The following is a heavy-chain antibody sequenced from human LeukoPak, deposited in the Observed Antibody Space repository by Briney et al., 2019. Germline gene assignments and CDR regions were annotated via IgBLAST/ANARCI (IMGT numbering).Heavy chain of an antibody. CDR1: GGSISSPSYY. CDR2: IYNSGIT. V-gene: IGHV4-61*02. D-gene: IGHD3-22*01. J-gene: IGHJ3*02. Sequence: SETLSLTCTVSGGSISSPSYYWTWIRQPAGKGLEWIGRIYNSGITNYNPSLKSRLTISVDTSRNQFSLRLTSVTAADTAVYFCARGPYSYDSSGAFDIWGQGTMVTVSS. CDR3: ARGPYSYDSSGAFDI.